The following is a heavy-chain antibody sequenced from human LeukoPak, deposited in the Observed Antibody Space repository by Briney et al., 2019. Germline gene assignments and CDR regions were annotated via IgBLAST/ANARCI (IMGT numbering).Heavy chain of an antibody. CDR1: GGSISSYY. CDR3: ARAIFGVVTPSSWFDP. Sequence: PSETLSLTCTVSGGSISSYYWSWIRQPAGKGLEWIGRIYTGGSTNYNPSLKSRVTMSVDTSKNQFSLKLSSVTAADTAVYYCARAIFGVVTPSSWFDPWGQGTLVTVSS. CDR2: IYTGGST. V-gene: IGHV4-4*07. D-gene: IGHD3-3*02. J-gene: IGHJ5*02.